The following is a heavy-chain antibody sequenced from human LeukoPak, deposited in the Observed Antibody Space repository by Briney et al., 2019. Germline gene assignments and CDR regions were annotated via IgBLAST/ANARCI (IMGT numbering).Heavy chain of an antibody. CDR3: AKGGSGSYYGFDY. V-gene: IGHV3-23*01. CDR2: MRASGGTT. J-gene: IGHJ4*02. CDR1: GFTFSSYG. Sequence: GGSLRLSCAASGFTFSSYGMSWVRQAPGEGLEWVSIMRASGGTTFYADSVKGRFTISRDNSKNTRYLQMNSLGADVTAVYCCAKGGSGSYYGFDYWGQGTLVTVSS. D-gene: IGHD1-26*01.